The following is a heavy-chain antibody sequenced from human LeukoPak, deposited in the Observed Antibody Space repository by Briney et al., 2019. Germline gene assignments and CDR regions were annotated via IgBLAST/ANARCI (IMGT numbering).Heavy chain of an antibody. CDR1: GGSISSYY. V-gene: IGHV4-59*01. CDR2: IYYSGST. Sequence: PSETLSLTCTVSGGSISSYYWSWIRQPPGKGLEWIGYIYYSGSTNYNPSLKSRVTISVDTSKNQFSLKLSSVTAAGTAVYYCARASHSSSWYVGYFQHWGQGTLVTVSS. CDR3: ARASHSSSWYVGYFQH. J-gene: IGHJ1*01. D-gene: IGHD6-13*01.